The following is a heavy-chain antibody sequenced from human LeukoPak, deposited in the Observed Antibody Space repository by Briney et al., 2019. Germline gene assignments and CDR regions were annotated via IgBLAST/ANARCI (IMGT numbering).Heavy chain of an antibody. Sequence: SVKVSCKASAGTFSSYAISWVRQAPGQGLEWMGRIIPILGIANYAQKFQGRVTITADKSTSTAYMELSSLRSDDTAVYYCARDLPYDSSGYYFGGDYWGQGTLVTVSS. CDR1: AGTFSSYA. CDR3: ARDLPYDSSGYYFGGDY. J-gene: IGHJ4*02. V-gene: IGHV1-69*04. CDR2: IIPILGIA. D-gene: IGHD3-22*01.